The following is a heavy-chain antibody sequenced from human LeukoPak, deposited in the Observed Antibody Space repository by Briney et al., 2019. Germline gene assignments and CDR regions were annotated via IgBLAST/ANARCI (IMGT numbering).Heavy chain of an antibody. CDR2: ISSSSSTI. D-gene: IGHD3-22*01. Sequence: PGGSLRLSCAASGFTFSSYAMSWVRQAPGKGLEWVSYISSSSSTIYYADSVKGRFTISRDNAKNSLYLQMNSLRAEDTAVYYCARDRVLDYYDSSGYYEVDAFDIWGQGTMVTVSS. V-gene: IGHV3-48*01. CDR1: GFTFSSYA. J-gene: IGHJ3*02. CDR3: ARDRVLDYYDSSGYYEVDAFDI.